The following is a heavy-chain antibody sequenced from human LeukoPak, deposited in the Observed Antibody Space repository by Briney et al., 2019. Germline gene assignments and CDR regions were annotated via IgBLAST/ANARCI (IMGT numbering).Heavy chain of an antibody. CDR3: ARSPQGTGSPADY. J-gene: IGHJ4*02. Sequence: GGSLRLSCGDSGSSFSSYSMNWVRQARGKDLEWVSSISSSSKYIYYADSVKGRFTISRDNAKNSLYLQMNGLRADDTAVYYCARSPQGTGSPADYWGQGTLVTVSS. V-gene: IGHV3-21*01. CDR1: GSSFSSYS. D-gene: IGHD1-1*01. CDR2: ISSSSKYI.